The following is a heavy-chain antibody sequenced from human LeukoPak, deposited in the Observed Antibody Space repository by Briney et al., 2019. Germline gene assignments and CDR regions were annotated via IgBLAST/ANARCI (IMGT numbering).Heavy chain of an antibody. CDR2: IYTSGST. CDR1: GGSISSYY. CDR3: AREGCGGSTSCYAVDY. D-gene: IGHD2-2*01. V-gene: IGHV4-4*07. Sequence: PSETLSLTCTVSGGSISSYYWSWIRQPAGKGLEWIGRIYTSGSTNYNPSLKSRVTMSVDTSKNQFSLKLSSVTAADTAVYYCAREGCGGSTSCYAVDYWGQGTLVTVSS. J-gene: IGHJ4*02.